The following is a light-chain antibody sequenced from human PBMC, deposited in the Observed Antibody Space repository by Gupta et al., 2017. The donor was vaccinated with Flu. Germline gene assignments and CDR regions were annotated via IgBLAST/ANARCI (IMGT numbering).Light chain of an antibody. J-gene: IGKJ1*01. CDR3: QQYNNWPPWT. CDR1: QSISSD. V-gene: IGKV3-15*01. Sequence: EIVMTQSPATLSVSPGERATLSCRASQSISSDLAWYQQKPGQAPSLLIYGASTRATGIPARFSGSGSGTEFTLTIYSLQSEDFAVYYCQQYNNWPPWTFGQGTXVEFK. CDR2: GAS.